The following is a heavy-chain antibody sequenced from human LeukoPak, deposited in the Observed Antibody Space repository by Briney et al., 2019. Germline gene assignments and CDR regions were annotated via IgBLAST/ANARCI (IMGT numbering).Heavy chain of an antibody. CDR3: AREVYFYGDSAMEGGFDI. J-gene: IGHJ3*02. Sequence: GGSLRLSCAASGFTFSDYYMSWIRQAPGKGLEWLSYISNGGSTIYYADSVRGRFTISRDNAKNSLHLQMNSLRDEDTAVYYCAREVYFYGDSAMEGGFDIWGQGTMVTVSS. D-gene: IGHD3-10*01. V-gene: IGHV3-11*04. CDR2: ISNGGSTI. CDR1: GFTFSDYY.